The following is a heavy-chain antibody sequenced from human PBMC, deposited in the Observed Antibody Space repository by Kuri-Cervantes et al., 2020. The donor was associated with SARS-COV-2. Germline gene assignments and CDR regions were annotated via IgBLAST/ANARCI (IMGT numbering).Heavy chain of an antibody. V-gene: IGHV3-23*03. D-gene: IGHD2-21*01. CDR3: AKDGDPDY. Sequence: GESLKISCAASGFTFSSYAMSWVRQAPGKGLEWVSVIYSGGSSTYYADSVKGRFTISRDNSKNTLYLQMNSLRAVDTAVYYCAKDGDPDYWGQGTLVTVSS. J-gene: IGHJ4*02. CDR2: IYSGGSST. CDR1: GFTFSSYA.